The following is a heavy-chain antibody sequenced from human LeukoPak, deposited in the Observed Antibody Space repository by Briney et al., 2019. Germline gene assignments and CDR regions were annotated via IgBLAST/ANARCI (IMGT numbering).Heavy chain of an antibody. D-gene: IGHD5-24*01. CDR1: GFTFSSYA. CDR3: AKDPSGGDGYNFFDY. J-gene: IGHJ4*02. Sequence: PGGSLRLSCAASGFTFSSYAMSWVRQAPGKGLEWVSAISGSGGSTYYADSVKGRFTTSRDNSKNTLYLQMNSLRAEDTAVYYCAKDPSGGDGYNFFDYWGQGTLVTVSS. V-gene: IGHV3-23*01. CDR2: ISGSGGST.